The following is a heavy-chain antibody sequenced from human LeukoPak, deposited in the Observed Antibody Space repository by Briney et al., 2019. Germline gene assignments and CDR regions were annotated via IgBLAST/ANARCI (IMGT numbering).Heavy chain of an antibody. Sequence: ASLKVSCKASGYTFTDLHLHWVRQAPGQGLEWIGRINPRNGDTYYAQRFEGRVTLATDTSISTGYMELTGLESGDTAIYYCARVQWLADDIFNLWGQGTMITVSS. CDR1: GYTFTDLH. D-gene: IGHD6-19*01. CDR3: ARVQWLADDIFNL. V-gene: IGHV1-2*06. CDR2: INPRNGDT. J-gene: IGHJ3*01.